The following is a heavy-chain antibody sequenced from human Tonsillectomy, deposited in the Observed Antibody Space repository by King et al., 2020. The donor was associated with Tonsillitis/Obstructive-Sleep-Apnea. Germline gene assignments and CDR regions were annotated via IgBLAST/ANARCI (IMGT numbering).Heavy chain of an antibody. Sequence: TLKESGPTLVKPTQTLTLTCTVSGFSLSTSGVGVAWIRQPPGKALEWLALIYWDDDKRYSPSLKSRLTITKDTSKNQVVLTMTDMDPVDTATYYCAHRQEVDCTRTLFLPSFDYWGQGTLVTVS. D-gene: IGHD2-8*01. J-gene: IGHJ4*02. V-gene: IGHV2-5*02. CDR1: GFSLSTSGVG. CDR3: AHRQEVDCTRTLFLPSFDY. CDR2: IYWDDDK.